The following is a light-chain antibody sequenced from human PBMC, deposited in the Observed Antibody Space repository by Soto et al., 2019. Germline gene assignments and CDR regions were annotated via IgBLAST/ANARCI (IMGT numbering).Light chain of an antibody. Sequence: EVVMTQSPATLSASPGERVTLSCRASQNLGSSLAWYQQRPGQAPRLLLYGGSTRATGIPARFSGSGSGTEFTVTISSLQSEDFAVYYCQQSYSAPVTFGQGTKL. CDR3: QQSYSAPVT. CDR1: QNLGSS. V-gene: IGKV3-15*01. J-gene: IGKJ2*01. CDR2: GGS.